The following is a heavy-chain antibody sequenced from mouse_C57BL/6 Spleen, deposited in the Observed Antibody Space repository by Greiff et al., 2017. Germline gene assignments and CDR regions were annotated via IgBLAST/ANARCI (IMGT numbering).Heavy chain of an antibody. J-gene: IGHJ2*01. V-gene: IGHV1-54*01. Sequence: VQLQESGAELVRPGTSVKVSCKASGYAFTNYLIEWVKQRPGQGLEWIGVINPGSGGTNYNEKFKGKATLTADKSSSTAYMQLSSLTSEDSAVYFCARPGYYGSSPYYFDYWGQGTTLTVSS. CDR3: ARPGYYGSSPYYFDY. CDR2: INPGSGGT. CDR1: GYAFTNYL. D-gene: IGHD1-1*01.